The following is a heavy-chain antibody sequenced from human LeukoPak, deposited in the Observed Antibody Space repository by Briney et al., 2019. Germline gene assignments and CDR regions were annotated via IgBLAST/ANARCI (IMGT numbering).Heavy chain of an antibody. J-gene: IGHJ4*02. Sequence: ASVKASCKASGYTFTNYVISWVRQAPGQGLEWMGWISAYSGNTNYAQNLQGRVTMTTDTSTSTAYMELRSLRSDDTAVYYCARAPDDYDFWSGPFDYWGRGTLVTVSS. D-gene: IGHD3-3*01. V-gene: IGHV1-18*01. CDR3: ARAPDDYDFWSGPFDY. CDR2: ISAYSGNT. CDR1: GYTFTNYV.